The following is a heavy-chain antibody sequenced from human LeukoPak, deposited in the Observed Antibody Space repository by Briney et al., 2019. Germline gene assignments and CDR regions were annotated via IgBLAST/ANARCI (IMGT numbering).Heavy chain of an antibody. CDR1: GFTFSSYD. CDR3: AKADGEGRDYTHPFDY. D-gene: IGHD3-10*01. J-gene: IGHJ4*02. CDR2: FSGSGRSI. Sequence: GGSLRLSCAASGFTFSSYDMSWVRQAPGKGLEWVSYFSGSGRSIYYADSVKGRFTISRDNSKNTLYLQMNSLRAEDTAVYYCAKADGEGRDYTHPFDYWGQGTLVTVAS. V-gene: IGHV3-23*01.